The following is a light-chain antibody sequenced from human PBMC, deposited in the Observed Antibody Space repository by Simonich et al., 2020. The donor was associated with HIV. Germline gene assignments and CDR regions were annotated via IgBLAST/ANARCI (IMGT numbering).Light chain of an antibody. CDR2: WAS. V-gene: IGKV4-1*01. Sequence: DIVMTQSPESLAVSLGERATINCKSTQSVLYSSKSKNYLAWYQQKPGQPPKLLIYWASTRESGVPDRFSGSGSGTDFTLTISSLQAEDVAVYYCQQYYTTPYTFGQGTTLEIK. J-gene: IGKJ2*01. CDR1: QSVLYSSKSKNY. CDR3: QQYYTTPYT.